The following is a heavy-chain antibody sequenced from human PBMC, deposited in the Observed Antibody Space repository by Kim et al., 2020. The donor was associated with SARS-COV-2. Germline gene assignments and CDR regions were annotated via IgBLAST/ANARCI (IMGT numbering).Heavy chain of an antibody. J-gene: IGHJ6*02. CDR3: TRPETYSSSWGDGMDV. V-gene: IGHV3-73*01. CDR1: GFTFSGSA. D-gene: IGHD6-13*01. Sequence: GGSLRLSCAASGFTFSGSAMHWVRQASGKGLEWVGRIRSKANSYATAYAASVKGRFTISRDDSKNTAYLQMNSLKTEDTAVYYCTRPETYSSSWGDGMDVWGQGTTVTVSS. CDR2: IRSKANSYAT.